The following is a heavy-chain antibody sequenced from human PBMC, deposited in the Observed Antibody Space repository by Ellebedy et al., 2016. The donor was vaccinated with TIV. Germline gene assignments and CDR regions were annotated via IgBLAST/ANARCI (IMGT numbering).Heavy chain of an antibody. Sequence: SQTLSLTCAISGDSVSSNSAAWNWLRQSPSRGLEWLGRTYYRSKWYNDYAVSVKSRITINPDTSKNQVSLQLNSVTPEDTAVYYCARAQAQTYYYDSSGYWYFDYWGQGTLVTVSS. CDR2: TYYRSKWYN. D-gene: IGHD3-22*01. J-gene: IGHJ4*02. CDR1: GDSVSSNSAA. V-gene: IGHV6-1*01. CDR3: ARAQAQTYYYDSSGYWYFDY.